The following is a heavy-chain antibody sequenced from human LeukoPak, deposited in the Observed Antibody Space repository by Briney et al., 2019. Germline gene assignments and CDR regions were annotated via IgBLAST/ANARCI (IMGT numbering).Heavy chain of an antibody. CDR2: IKQDGSEK. Sequence: PGGSLRLSCAASGFTFSSYWMSWVRQAPGKGLEWVANIKQDGSEKYYVDSVKGRFTISRDNAKNSLYLQMNILRAEDTAVYYCASLYCSGGSCYSGLDAFDIWGQGTMVTVSS. CDR3: ASLYCSGGSCYSGLDAFDI. J-gene: IGHJ3*02. D-gene: IGHD2-15*01. CDR1: GFTFSSYW. V-gene: IGHV3-7*03.